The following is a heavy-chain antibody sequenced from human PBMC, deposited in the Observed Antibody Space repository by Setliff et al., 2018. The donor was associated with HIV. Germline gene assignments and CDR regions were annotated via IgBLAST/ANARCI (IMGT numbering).Heavy chain of an antibody. V-gene: IGHV3-74*01. CDR1: GFTFSSYW. CDR3: ARGGIYCSSTSCHRTGYYYYYMDV. D-gene: IGHD2-2*01. CDR2: IKSDENSI. J-gene: IGHJ6*03. Sequence: HPGGSLRLSCAASGFTFSSYWMHWVRQAPGKGLVWVSRIKSDENSITYADSVKGRFTISRDNAKNTLYLQMNSLRAEDTAVYYCARGGIYCSSTSCHRTGYYYYYMDVWGKGTTVTVSS.